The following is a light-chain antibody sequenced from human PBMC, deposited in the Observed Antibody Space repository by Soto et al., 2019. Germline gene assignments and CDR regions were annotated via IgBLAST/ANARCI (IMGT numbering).Light chain of an antibody. J-gene: IGLJ3*02. CDR1: SSNIGAGYD. CDR3: QSYDSSLSAWV. V-gene: IGLV1-40*01. Sequence: QSVLTQPPSVSGAPGQRVTISCTGSSSNIGAGYDVHWYQQLPGTAPKLLIYDNNDRPTGVPDRFSGSKSGTSASLAITGLQAEVEADYYCQSYDSSLSAWVFGGGTQLPVL. CDR2: DNN.